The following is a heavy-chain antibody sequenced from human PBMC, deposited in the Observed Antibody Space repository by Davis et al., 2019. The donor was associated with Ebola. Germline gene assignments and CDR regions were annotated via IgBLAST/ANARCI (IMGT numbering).Heavy chain of an antibody. CDR1: GYTFTGYY. CDR2: INPNSGGT. Sequence: ASVKVSCKASGYTFTGYYMHWVRQAPGQGLEWMGWINPNSGGTNYAQKFQGWVTMTRDTSISTAYMELSRLRSDDTAVYYCANHKNYYYGMDVWGQGTTVTVSS. J-gene: IGHJ6*02. CDR3: ANHKNYYYGMDV. D-gene: IGHD1-14*01. V-gene: IGHV1-2*04.